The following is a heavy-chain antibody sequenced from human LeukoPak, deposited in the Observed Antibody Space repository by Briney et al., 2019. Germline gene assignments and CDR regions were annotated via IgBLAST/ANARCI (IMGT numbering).Heavy chain of an antibody. CDR1: GYSISSGYY. D-gene: IGHD4-23*01. J-gene: IGHJ3*02. CDR2: IYHSGST. Sequence: SETLSLTCTVSGYSISSGYYWGWIRQPPGKGLEWIGSIYHSGSTYYNPSLKSPVTISLDTSKNQFSLKLTSVIAADTAVFYCARGSDFGGRAFDIWGQGTMVTVSS. V-gene: IGHV4-38-2*02. CDR3: ARGSDFGGRAFDI.